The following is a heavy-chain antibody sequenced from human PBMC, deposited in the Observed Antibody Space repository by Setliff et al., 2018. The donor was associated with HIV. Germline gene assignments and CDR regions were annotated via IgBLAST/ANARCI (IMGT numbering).Heavy chain of an antibody. CDR2: ISSSSGTYT. J-gene: IGHJ6*03. CDR1: GFTFSDYY. Sequence: GGSLRLSCAASGFTFSDYYMTWIRQAPGKGLEWLSYISSSSGTYTSYADSVKGRFTVSRDNAGKSMYLQMNSLRAEDTAVYYCARDSYGGKIHYYMDVWGKGTTVTVSS. CDR3: ARDSYGGKIHYYMDV. D-gene: IGHD2-15*01. V-gene: IGHV3-11*05.